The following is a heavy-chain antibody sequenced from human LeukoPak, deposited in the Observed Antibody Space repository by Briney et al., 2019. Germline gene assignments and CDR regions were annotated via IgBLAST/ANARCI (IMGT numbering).Heavy chain of an antibody. CDR3: ARGPGRVVTSYYHMDV. V-gene: IGHV4-59*01. CDR1: GGSISSYY. CDR2: IYYSGST. D-gene: IGHD3-22*01. Sequence: SETLSLTCTVSGGSISSYYWSWIRQPPGKGLEWIRYIYYSGSTNYNPSLKSRVTISVDTSKNQFSLKLSSVTAADTAVYYCARGPGRVVTSYYHMDVWGKGSTVTVSS. J-gene: IGHJ6*03.